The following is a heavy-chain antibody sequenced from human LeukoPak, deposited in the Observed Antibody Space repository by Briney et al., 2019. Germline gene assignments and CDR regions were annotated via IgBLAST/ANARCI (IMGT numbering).Heavy chain of an antibody. CDR1: GFPLKSYW. Sequence: GGSLRLSCAASGFPLKSYWMHWVRQVPGKGLAWVSRIDTVATSPNYADSVKGRFTISRDNAKNTLYLEMNGLRAEDTAVYYCAAGYYDMSGYPFDFWGQGTLVTVSS. D-gene: IGHD3-22*01. CDR2: IDTVATSP. J-gene: IGHJ4*02. V-gene: IGHV3-74*01. CDR3: AAGYYDMSGYPFDF.